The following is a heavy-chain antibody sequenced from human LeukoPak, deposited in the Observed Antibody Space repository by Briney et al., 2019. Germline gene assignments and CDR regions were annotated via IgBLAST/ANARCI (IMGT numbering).Heavy chain of an antibody. CDR2: ILSDGSKE. V-gene: IGHV3-33*01. D-gene: IGHD2-2*03. Sequence: PGGSLRLSCAASGFTFSSYGMHWVRQAPGKGLEWVAVILSDGSKEFYTDSVKGRFTISRDNSKNTLYLQMNSLRAEDTAVYYCARERSDVGIVVFYGMDVWGQGTTVTVSS. CDR1: GFTFSSYG. J-gene: IGHJ6*02. CDR3: ARERSDVGIVVFYGMDV.